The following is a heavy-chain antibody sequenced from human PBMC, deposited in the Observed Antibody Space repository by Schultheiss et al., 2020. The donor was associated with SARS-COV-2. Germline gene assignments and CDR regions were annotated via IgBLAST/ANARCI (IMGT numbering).Heavy chain of an antibody. V-gene: IGHV4-61*01. CDR3: ARDYDRSGYPSYYGMDV. CDR2: IYFSGST. D-gene: IGHD3-22*01. J-gene: IGHJ6*02. Sequence: SLTCTASGGPVSGSTYYWSWIRQPPGKGLEWIGYIYFSGSTNYNPSLKSRVTISVDTSKNQFSLKLSSVTAADTAVYYCARDYDRSGYPSYYGMDVWGRGTTVTVAS. CDR1: GGPVSGSTYY.